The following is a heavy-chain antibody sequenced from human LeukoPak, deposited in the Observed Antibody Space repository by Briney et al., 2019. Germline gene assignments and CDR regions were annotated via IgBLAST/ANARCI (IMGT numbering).Heavy chain of an antibody. V-gene: IGHV3-30-3*01. CDR2: ISYDGSNK. D-gene: IGHD3-3*02. Sequence: PGGCLRLSCAASGFTFSSYAMHWVRQAPGKGLEWVAVISYDGSNKYYADSVKGRFTISRDNSKNTLYLQMNSLRAEDTAVYYCARDIIRAPFDYWAREPWSPSPQ. CDR3: ARDIIRAPFDY. J-gene: IGHJ4*02. CDR1: GFTFSSYA.